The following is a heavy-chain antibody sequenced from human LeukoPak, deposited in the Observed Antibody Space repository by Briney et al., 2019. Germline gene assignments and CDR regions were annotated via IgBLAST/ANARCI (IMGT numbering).Heavy chain of an antibody. Sequence: GGSLRLSCAASGFTFSSYNMNWVRQAPGKGLEWVSSISSSTSYIYYADSVKGRFTISRDSAKNSLYLQMNSLRAEDTAVYYCARDPQFVRGDYYFDYWGQGTLVTVSS. CDR2: ISSSTSYI. V-gene: IGHV3-21*01. CDR3: ARDPQFVRGDYYFDY. D-gene: IGHD3-10*01. CDR1: GFTFSSYN. J-gene: IGHJ4*02.